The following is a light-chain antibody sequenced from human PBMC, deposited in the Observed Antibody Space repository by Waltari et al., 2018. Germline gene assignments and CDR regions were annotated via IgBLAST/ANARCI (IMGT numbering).Light chain of an antibody. CDR3: QRRRNWPPLT. CDR1: EDVSIY. V-gene: IGKV3-11*01. CDR2: DAS. Sequence: ETVLTQSPATLSLSPGERATLSCRASEDVSIYLAWYQQKPGQAPRLLIYDASNRATGIPTRFSGSGSGTDFTLTISSLEPEDFALYYCQRRRNWPPLTFGGGTKVE. J-gene: IGKJ4*01.